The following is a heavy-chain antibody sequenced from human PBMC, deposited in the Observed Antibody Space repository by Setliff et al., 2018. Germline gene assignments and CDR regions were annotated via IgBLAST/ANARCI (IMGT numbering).Heavy chain of an antibody. CDR3: ARGRAGHSGH. D-gene: IGHD6-19*01. CDR2: INYRGNT. V-gene: IGHV4-34*01. Sequence: PSETLSLTCEVHGGSFSGYYWTWIRQPPGKGLEWIGEINYRGNTNYSPSLESRVTISVDTSKNQFSLNLGSVTAADTAMYYCARGRAGHSGHWGQGTLVTVSS. CDR1: GGSFSGYY. J-gene: IGHJ4*02.